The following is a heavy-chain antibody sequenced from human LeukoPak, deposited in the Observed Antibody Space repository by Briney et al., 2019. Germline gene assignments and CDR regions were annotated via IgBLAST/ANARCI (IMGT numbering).Heavy chain of an antibody. CDR3: ATSGWYLLPGVY. D-gene: IGHD6-19*01. V-gene: IGHV4-59*04. J-gene: IGHJ4*02. CDR2: IYYSGST. CDR1: GGSISSYY. Sequence: KPSETLSLTCTVSGGSISSYYWSWIRQPPGKGLEWIGYIYYSGSTYYNPSLESRVTISVDTSKNQFSLKLSSVTAADTAVYYCATSGWYLLPGVYWGQGTLVTVSS.